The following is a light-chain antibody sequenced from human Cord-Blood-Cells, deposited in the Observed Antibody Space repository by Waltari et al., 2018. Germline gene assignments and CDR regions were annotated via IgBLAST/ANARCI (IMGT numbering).Light chain of an antibody. Sequence: EIVLTQSPATLSLSPGERAILSCRASQSVSSYLAWYQQKPGQAPRLLIYDASNRATGIPARFSGSGSGTDFTLTISSLEPEDFAVYYCQQRSSWTFGQGTKVEIK. CDR3: QQRSSWT. CDR2: DAS. CDR1: QSVSSY. J-gene: IGKJ1*01. V-gene: IGKV3-11*01.